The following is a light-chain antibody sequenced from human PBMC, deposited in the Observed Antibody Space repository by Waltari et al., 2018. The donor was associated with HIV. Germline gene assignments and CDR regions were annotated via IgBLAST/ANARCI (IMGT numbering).Light chain of an antibody. CDR2: ASS. J-gene: IGKJ4*01. CDR3: QHGSDFPLS. Sequence: IQLTQSPPSLSASVGDRVTITCRASQDINTRLAWYQQKPGKAPYLVIYASSRLQSGVPSRFSGSGSGTFFTLTIDDFQTDDSATYYCQHGSDFPLSFGGGTKVEI. V-gene: IGKV1-12*01. CDR1: QDINTR.